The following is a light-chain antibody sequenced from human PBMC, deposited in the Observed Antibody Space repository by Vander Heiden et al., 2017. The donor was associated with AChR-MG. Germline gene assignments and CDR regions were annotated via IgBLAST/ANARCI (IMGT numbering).Light chain of an antibody. J-gene: IGKJ4*01. Sequence: EIVMTQSPDTLSVFLGERATLTCRASQSVGRNLAWYQQKPGQTPRLLIYGASTRATGIPAGFSGTGSGTAFTLTISSLQSEDFAVYHCQQYSNWPLTFGGGTKVAIK. CDR3: QQYSNWPLT. V-gene: IGKV3-15*01. CDR2: GAS. CDR1: QSVGRN.